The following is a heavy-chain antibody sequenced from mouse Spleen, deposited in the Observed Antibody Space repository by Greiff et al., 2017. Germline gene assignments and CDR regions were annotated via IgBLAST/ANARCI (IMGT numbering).Heavy chain of an antibody. V-gene: IGHV1-64*01. CDR1: GYTFTSYW. J-gene: IGHJ1*01. CDR2: IHPNSGST. D-gene: IGHD2-14*01. CDR3: AREGAYYRSYFDV. Sequence: VQLQQPGAELVKPGASVKLSCKASGYTFTSYWMHWVKQRPGQGLEWIGMIHPNSGSTNYNEKFKSKATLTVDKSSSTAYMQLSSLTSEDSAVYYCAREGAYYRSYFDVWGAGTTVTVSS.